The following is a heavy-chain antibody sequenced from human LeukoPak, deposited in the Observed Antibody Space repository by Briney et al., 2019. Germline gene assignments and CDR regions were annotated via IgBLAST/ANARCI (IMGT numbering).Heavy chain of an antibody. J-gene: IGHJ2*01. V-gene: IGHV4-59*01. CDR2: IYYSGST. CDR1: GGSISSYY. CDR3: ARTKGYYYDSSGYYRSYWYFDL. D-gene: IGHD3-22*01. Sequence: PSETLSLTCTVSGGSISSYYWSWIRQPPGKGLEWIGYIYYSGSTNYNTSLKSRVTISVDTSKNQFSLTLSSVTVADTAVYYCARTKGYYYDSSGYYRSYWYFDLWGRGTLVTVSS.